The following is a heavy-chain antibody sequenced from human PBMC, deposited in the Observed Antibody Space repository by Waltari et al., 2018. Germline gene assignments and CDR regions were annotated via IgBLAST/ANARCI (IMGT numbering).Heavy chain of an antibody. J-gene: IGHJ4*02. D-gene: IGHD3-10*01. CDR3: ARDGVVRGVIPDY. Sequence: EVQLVESGGGLVQPGGSLRLSCAASGFTFSSYWMSWVRQAPGKGLEWVANIKQDGSEKYDVDSVKGRFTIARDNAKNSLYLQMNSLRAEDTAVYYCARDGVVRGVIPDYWGQGTLVTVSS. CDR1: GFTFSSYW. CDR2: IKQDGSEK. V-gene: IGHV3-7*01.